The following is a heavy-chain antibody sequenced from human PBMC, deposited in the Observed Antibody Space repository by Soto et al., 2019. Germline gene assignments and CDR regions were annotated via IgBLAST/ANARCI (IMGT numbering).Heavy chain of an antibody. CDR1: GGSISSGAYY. V-gene: IGHV4-30-4*01. D-gene: IGHD4-4*01. CDR3: AMSDNYAPLDH. Sequence: QVQLQESGPGLVKPSQTLSLTCTFSGGSISSGAYYWSWIRQPPGKGLEWIGYIYYSGFTYYNPSLNSRLTMSVDTSKNQFSLKLSSVMAAYTAVYYCAMSDNYAPLDHWGQGTLVTVSS. CDR2: IYYSGFT. J-gene: IGHJ4*02.